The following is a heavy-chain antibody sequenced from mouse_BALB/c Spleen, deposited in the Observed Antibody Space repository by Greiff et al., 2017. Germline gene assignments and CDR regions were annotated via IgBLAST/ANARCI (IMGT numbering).Heavy chain of an antibody. D-gene: IGHD1-2*01. V-gene: IGHV14-3*02. CDR2: IDPANGNT. J-gene: IGHJ4*01. CDR3: ARTAYGYAMDY. CDR1: GFNIKDTY. Sequence: VQLQQSGAELVKPGASVKLSCTASGFNIKDTYMHWVKQRPEQGLEWIGRIDPANGNTKYDPKFQGKATITADTSSNTAYLQLSSLTSEDTAVYYCARTAYGYAMDYWGQGTSVTVSS.